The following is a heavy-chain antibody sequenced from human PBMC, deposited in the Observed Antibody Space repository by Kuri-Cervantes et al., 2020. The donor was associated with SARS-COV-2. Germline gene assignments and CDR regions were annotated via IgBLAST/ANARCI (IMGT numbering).Heavy chain of an antibody. D-gene: IGHD1-26*01. CDR1: GGSFSGYY. J-gene: IGHJ4*02. CDR2: INHSGST. CDR3: AREGIVGPAYYFDY. Sequence: SETLSLTCAVYGGSFSGYYWSWIRQPPGKGLEWIGEINHSGSTNYNSSLKSRVTISVDTSKNQFSLKLSSVTAADTAVYYCAREGIVGPAYYFDYWGQGTLVTVSS. V-gene: IGHV4-34*01.